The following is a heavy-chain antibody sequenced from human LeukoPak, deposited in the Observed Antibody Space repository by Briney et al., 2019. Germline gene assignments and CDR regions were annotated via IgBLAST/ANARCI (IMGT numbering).Heavy chain of an antibody. CDR3: ALYCSGGSCYSMGGAFDI. CDR1: GFTFSNYG. Sequence: QPGGSLRLSCGASGFTFSNYGMHWVRQAPGKGLEWVAVIWYDGSDKYYADSVKGRFTISRDNSKNTLYLQMNSLRAEDTAVYYCALYCSGGSCYSMGGAFDIWGQGTVVTVSS. D-gene: IGHD2-15*01. CDR2: IWYDGSDK. J-gene: IGHJ3*02. V-gene: IGHV3-33*03.